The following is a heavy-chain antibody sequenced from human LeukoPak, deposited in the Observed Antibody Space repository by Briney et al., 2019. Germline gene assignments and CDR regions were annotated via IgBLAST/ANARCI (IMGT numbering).Heavy chain of an antibody. D-gene: IGHD3-10*01. CDR2: ISYDGSNK. Sequence: PGGSLRLSCAASGFTLSSYGMHWVRQAPGKGLEWVAVISYDGSNKYYADSVKGRFTISRDNSKNTLYLQMNSLRAEDTAVYYCAKDAGGPYGSWGQGTLVTVSS. CDR1: GFTLSSYG. V-gene: IGHV3-30*18. CDR3: AKDAGGPYGS. J-gene: IGHJ5*02.